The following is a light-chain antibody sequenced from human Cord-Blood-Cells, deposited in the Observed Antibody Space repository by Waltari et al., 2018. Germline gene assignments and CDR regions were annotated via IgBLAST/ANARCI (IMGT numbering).Light chain of an antibody. CDR2: GNS. CDR1: SPNIGAGSD. V-gene: IGLV1-40*01. J-gene: IGLJ2*01. CDR3: QSYDSSLSGSV. Sequence: QSVLPQPPSVSGAPGQRVPISCTGSSPNIGAGSDVHRYQQLPGTAPKLLIYGNSNRPSGVPDRFSGSKSGTSASLAITGLQAEDEADYYCQSYDSSLSGSVFGGGTKLTVL.